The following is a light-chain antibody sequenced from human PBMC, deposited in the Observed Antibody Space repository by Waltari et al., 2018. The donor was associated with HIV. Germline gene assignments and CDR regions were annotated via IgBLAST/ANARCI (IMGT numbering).Light chain of an antibody. CDR2: RDS. Sequence: SYELTQPLSVSVALGQTARIPCGGNNIGRKNVPWYQQKPGKAPVRVIYRDSNRPSGIPERFSGSNSGNTATLTISRAQAGDEADYYCQVWDSSTVVFGGGTKLTVL. CDR1: NIGRKN. V-gene: IGLV3-9*01. J-gene: IGLJ2*01. CDR3: QVWDSSTVV.